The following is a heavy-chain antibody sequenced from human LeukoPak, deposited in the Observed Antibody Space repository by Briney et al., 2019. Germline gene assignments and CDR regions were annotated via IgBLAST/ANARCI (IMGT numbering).Heavy chain of an antibody. D-gene: IGHD6-13*01. CDR2: IYYSGGT. CDR1: GGSISSSSYY. V-gene: IGHV4-39*07. CDR3: ARARIAAAGTPYFDY. Sequence: TSETLSLTCSVSGGSISSSSYYWGRIRQPPGKGLEWIGSIYYSGGTYYNPSLKSRVTISVDTSKNQFSLKLSSVTAADTAVYYCARARIAAAGTPYFDYWGQGTLVTVSS. J-gene: IGHJ4*02.